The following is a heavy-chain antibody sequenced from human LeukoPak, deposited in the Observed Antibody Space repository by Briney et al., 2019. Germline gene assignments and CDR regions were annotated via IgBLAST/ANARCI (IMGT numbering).Heavy chain of an antibody. V-gene: IGHV1-69*05. CDR2: IIPIFGTA. J-gene: IGHJ5*02. CDR3: ARDWSYCSGGSCHSRFWFDP. Sequence: SVKVSCMASGGTFSSYAISWVRQAPGQGLEWMGGIIPIFGTANYAQKFQGRVTMTRDTSTSTVYMELSSLRSEDTAIYYCARDWSYCSGGSCHSRFWFDPWGQGTLVTVSS. CDR1: GGTFSSYA. D-gene: IGHD2-15*01.